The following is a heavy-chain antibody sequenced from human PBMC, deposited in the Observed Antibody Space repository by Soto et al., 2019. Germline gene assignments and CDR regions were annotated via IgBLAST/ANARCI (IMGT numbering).Heavy chain of an antibody. CDR1: GGSFSGNY. CDR2: INPSGST. CDR3: ARGRHGGGAS. Sequence: QVQLQQWGAGLLKPSETLSLTCGVYGGSFSGNYWSWIRQPPGEGLEWIGEINPSGSTNHSPSLKTRATISADTSKHQFSLKLSSVIAADTAVYYCARGRHGGGASWGQGTLVTVSS. J-gene: IGHJ5*02. D-gene: IGHD3-16*01. V-gene: IGHV4-34*04.